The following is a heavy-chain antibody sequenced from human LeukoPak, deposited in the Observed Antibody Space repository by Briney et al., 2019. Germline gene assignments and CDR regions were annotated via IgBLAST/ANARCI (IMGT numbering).Heavy chain of an antibody. J-gene: IGHJ4*02. Sequence: GESLKISCKGSGYSFTSYWIGWVRQMPGKGLEWMGIIYPGDSDTRYSPSFQGQVTISADKSISTAYLQWSSLKASDTAMYYCARPSNYDILTGYYSPFDYWGQGTLVTVSS. CDR3: ARPSNYDILTGYYSPFDY. D-gene: IGHD3-9*01. CDR2: IYPGDSDT. V-gene: IGHV5-51*01. CDR1: GYSFTSYW.